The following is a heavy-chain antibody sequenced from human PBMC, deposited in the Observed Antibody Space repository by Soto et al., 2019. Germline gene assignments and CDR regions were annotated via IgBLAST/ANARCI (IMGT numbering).Heavy chain of an antibody. CDR2: ISSGGDYI. J-gene: IGHJ5*02. CDR1: FTFSMYS. D-gene: IGHD1-26*01. CDR3: TRDQGGSYDSWFDP. V-gene: IGHV3-21*01. Sequence: VQVVESGGGLVQPGGSLRLSCSFTFSMYSMNWVRQAPGKGLEWVASISSGGDYIKYADSVKGRFTISRDNAKNSVSLEMNSLTVDDTAIYFCTRDQGGSYDSWFDPWGQGTLVTVSS.